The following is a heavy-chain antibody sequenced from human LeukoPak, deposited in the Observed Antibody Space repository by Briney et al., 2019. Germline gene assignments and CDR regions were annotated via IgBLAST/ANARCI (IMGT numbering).Heavy chain of an antibody. CDR3: ARDFGMTMIVVGPYFDY. V-gene: IGHV1-18*01. J-gene: IGHJ4*02. CDR1: GFRFSSYG. Sequence: GGSLRLSCAASGFRFSSYGISWVRQAPGQGLEWMGWISGYNGNTNYAQKFQGRVTMTTDTSTSTAYMELRSLRSDDTAVYYCARDFGMTMIVVGPYFDYWGQGTLVTVSS. D-gene: IGHD3-22*01. CDR2: ISGYNGNT.